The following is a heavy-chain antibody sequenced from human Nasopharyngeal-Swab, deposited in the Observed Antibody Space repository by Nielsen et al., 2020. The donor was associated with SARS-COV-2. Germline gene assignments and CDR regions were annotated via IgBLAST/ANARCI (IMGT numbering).Heavy chain of an antibody. Sequence: SETLSLTCTVSGGSMSSFAFDSYWAWIRQPPGMGLEWIGCMYHSGATYTNPSLKSRVTLSVDTSTNKFSLNLSSVTAADTAVYYCARWSSSSIKFDYWGQGTLVSVSS. J-gene: IGHJ4*02. CDR2: MYHSGAT. CDR3: ARWSSSSIKFDY. V-gene: IGHV4-39*01. CDR1: GGSMSSFAFDSY. D-gene: IGHD3-3*01.